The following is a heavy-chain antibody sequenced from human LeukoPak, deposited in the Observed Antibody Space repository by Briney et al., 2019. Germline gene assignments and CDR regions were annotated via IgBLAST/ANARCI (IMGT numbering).Heavy chain of an antibody. CDR2: ISYDGSNK. J-gene: IGHJ4*02. Sequence: GGSLRLSCAASGFTFSSYAMHWVRQAPGKGLEWVAVISYDGSNKYYADSAKGRFTISRDNSKNTLYLQMNSLRAEDTAVYYCARDLKTTVTGVLHYWGQGTLVTVSS. V-gene: IGHV3-30*04. CDR1: GFTFSSYA. CDR3: ARDLKTTVTGVLHY. D-gene: IGHD4-17*01.